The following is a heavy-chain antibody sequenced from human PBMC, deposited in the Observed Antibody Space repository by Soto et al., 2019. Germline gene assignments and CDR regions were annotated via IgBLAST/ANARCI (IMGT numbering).Heavy chain of an antibody. CDR1: GGSFTSNNW. J-gene: IGHJ4*02. CDR2: IYRTGST. CDR3: ASRDQGISVDY. V-gene: IGHV4-4*02. D-gene: IGHD1-26*01. Sequence: SETLSLTCAVSGGSFTSNNWWTWVRQPPGQGLEWIGEIYRTGSTNYNPSLKSRVTISLDKSENQFSLKVTSLTAADTAVYYCASRDQGISVDYWGQGTLATVSS.